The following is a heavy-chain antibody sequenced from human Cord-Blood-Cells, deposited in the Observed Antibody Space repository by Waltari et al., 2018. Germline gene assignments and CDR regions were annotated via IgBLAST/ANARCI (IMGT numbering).Heavy chain of an antibody. CDR1: GGSISSSSYY. V-gene: IGHV4-39*01. Sequence: QLQLQESGPGLVKPSETLSLTCTVSGGSISSSSYYWGWIRQPPGKGLEWSGSIYYSGSTYYNPSLKSRVTISVDTSKNQFSLKLSSVTAADTAVYYCARHSSSWYSNFDYWGQGTLVTVSS. CDR2: IYYSGST. J-gene: IGHJ4*02. D-gene: IGHD6-13*01. CDR3: ARHSSSWYSNFDY.